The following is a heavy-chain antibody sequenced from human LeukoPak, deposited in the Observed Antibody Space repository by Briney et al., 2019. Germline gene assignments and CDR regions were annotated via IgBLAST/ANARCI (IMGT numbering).Heavy chain of an antibody. J-gene: IGHJ4*02. CDR2: INGGGDST. D-gene: IGHD6-13*01. CDR1: GFTFSNYA. V-gene: IGHV3-23*01. CDR3: AKTIAAAGTVH. Sequence: GGSLRLSCAASGFTFSNYAMSWVRQAPGKGLEWVSSINGGGDSTYYADSVKGRFTISRDNSKNTLYLQMNGLRGEDTAIYYCAKTIAAAGTVHWGQGTLVTVSS.